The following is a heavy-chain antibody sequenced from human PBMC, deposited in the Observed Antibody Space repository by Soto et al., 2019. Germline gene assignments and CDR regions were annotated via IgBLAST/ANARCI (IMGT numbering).Heavy chain of an antibody. CDR2: ISSSSSTI. CDR1: GFTFSSYI. J-gene: IGHJ4*02. Sequence: GGSLRLSCAASGFTFSSYIMNWVRQAPGKGLEWVSYISSSSSTIYYADSVKGRFTISRDNAKNSLYLQMNSLRDEDTAVYYCARDPPFSGSYSYYFDYWGQGTLVTVSS. CDR3: ARDPPFSGSYSYYFDY. D-gene: IGHD1-26*01. V-gene: IGHV3-48*02.